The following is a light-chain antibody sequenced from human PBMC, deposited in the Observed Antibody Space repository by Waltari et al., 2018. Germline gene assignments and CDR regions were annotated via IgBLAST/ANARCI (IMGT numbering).Light chain of an antibody. J-gene: IGKJ1*01. Sequence: EIVLTQSPGTASLSPGDRVTLSCRASQRVGSSSLAWYPQKPGQAPRLVIYRASRRATGIPDRFIGSGSGTDFSLTISRMEPEDFAVYYCQQHGTLPATFGQGTKVEIK. CDR2: RAS. CDR1: QRVGSSS. V-gene: IGKV3-20*01. CDR3: QQHGTLPAT.